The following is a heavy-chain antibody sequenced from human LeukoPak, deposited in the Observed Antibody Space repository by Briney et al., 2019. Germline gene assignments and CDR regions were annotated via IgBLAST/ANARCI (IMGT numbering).Heavy chain of an antibody. V-gene: IGHV3-9*03. J-gene: IGHJ4*02. CDR1: GFTVSSND. D-gene: IGHD2-2*02. Sequence: PGGSLRLSCAASGFTVSSNDMNWVRQAPGKGLEWVSVISWNSGSIGYADSVKGRFTISRDNAKNSLYLQMNSLRAEDMALYYCAKGGYCSSTSCYRARGFDYWGQGTLVTVSS. CDR2: ISWNSGSI. CDR3: AKGGYCSSTSCYRARGFDY.